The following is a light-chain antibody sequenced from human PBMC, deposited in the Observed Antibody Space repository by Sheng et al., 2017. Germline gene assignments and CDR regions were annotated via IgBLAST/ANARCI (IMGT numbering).Light chain of an antibody. J-gene: IGLJ1*01. V-gene: IGLV2-14*01. CDR1: YSDIGNFNY. Sequence: QSALTQPASVSGSPGQSITISCTGTYSDIGNFNYVSWYQQHPGKGPKLMIYDVSHRPSGVSHRFSGSKSGDTASLAISGLQPEDEADYYCVSHTTIGTYVFGTGTKVTVL. CDR2: DVS. CDR3: VSHTTIGTYV.